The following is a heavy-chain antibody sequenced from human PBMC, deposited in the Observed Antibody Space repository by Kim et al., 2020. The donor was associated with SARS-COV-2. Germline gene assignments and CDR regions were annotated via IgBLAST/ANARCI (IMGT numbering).Heavy chain of an antibody. CDR2: IYPYDSDT. D-gene: IGHD2-15*01. CDR3: ARTQSRYCSGGSCYWGDAFAI. Sequence: GESLKISCKGSGYSFFTYWIGWVRQMPGKGLEWMGIIYPYDSDTRYSPSFQGQVTISADKSISTAYLQWSSLKASDTAVYYCARTQSRYCSGGSCYWGDAFAISGQGTIATV. J-gene: IGHJ3*02. CDR1: GYSFFTYW. V-gene: IGHV5-51*01.